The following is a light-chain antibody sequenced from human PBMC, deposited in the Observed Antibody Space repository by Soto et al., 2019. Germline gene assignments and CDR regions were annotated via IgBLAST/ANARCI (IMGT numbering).Light chain of an antibody. V-gene: IGKV1-39*01. CDR3: QKNYSPPPIT. Sequence: SLSACVGDGVTITFRASQNVAHFLNWYQQKPGKAPKLLIYATSSLHSGVPSRFSGSGFGTDFTLTISSLQTEDFATYYCQKNYSPPPITFGKGTRLEIK. CDR1: QNVAHF. J-gene: IGKJ5*01. CDR2: ATS.